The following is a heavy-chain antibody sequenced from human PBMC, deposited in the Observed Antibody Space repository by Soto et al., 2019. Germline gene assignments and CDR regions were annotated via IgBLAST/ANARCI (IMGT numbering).Heavy chain of an antibody. CDR2: IIPIFGTA. CDR3: ARVRMYYYDSSGPYNWFDP. Sequence: GASVKVSCKASGGTFSSYAISWVRQAPGQGLEWMGGIIPIFGTANYAQKFQGRVTITADESTSTAYMELSSLRSEDTAVYYCARVRMYYYDSSGPYNWFDPWGQGTLVTVSS. J-gene: IGHJ5*02. V-gene: IGHV1-69*13. D-gene: IGHD3-22*01. CDR1: GGTFSSYA.